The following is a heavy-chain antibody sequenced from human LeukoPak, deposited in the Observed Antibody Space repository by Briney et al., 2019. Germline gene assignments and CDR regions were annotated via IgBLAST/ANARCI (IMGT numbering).Heavy chain of an antibody. CDR2: IKQGGSEK. J-gene: IGHJ4*02. Sequence: GGSLRLSCKASGFTFSRYEMNWVRQAPGKGLEGVANIKQGGSEKFYVDSVRGRLTISRDNAKNSVYLQMNSLRDEDTAVYYCARDRWGYSYGGDWGQGTLVTVSS. CDR3: ARDRWGYSYGGD. V-gene: IGHV3-7*01. CDR1: GFTFSRYE. D-gene: IGHD5-18*01.